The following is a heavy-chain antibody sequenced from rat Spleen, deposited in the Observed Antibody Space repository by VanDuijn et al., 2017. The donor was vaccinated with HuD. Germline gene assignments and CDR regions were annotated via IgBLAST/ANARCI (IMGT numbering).Heavy chain of an antibody. J-gene: IGHJ3*01. V-gene: IGHV5-19*01. CDR1: GFTFSNYG. D-gene: IGHD1-11*01. CDR3: ATGAGTTEGMRHWFAY. Sequence: EVQLVESGGGLVQPGRSLKLSCAASGFTFSNYGMHWIRQAPTKGLEWVASISPSGGSTYYRDSVKGRFTISRDNAKSTLYLQMDSLRSEDTATYCCATGAGTTEGMRHWFAYWGQGTLVTVSS. CDR2: ISPSGGST.